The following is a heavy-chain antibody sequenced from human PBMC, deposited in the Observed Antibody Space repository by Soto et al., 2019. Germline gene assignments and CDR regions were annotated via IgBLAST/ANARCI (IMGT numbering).Heavy chain of an antibody. CDR2: IYYSGST. D-gene: IGHD4-4*01. Sequence: QVQLQESGPGLVKPSETLSLTCTVSGGSISSYYWSWIRQPPGKGLEWIGYIYYSGSTNYNPSLKSRGNISVDTSKNQFSLKLSSVTAADTAVYYCARDSPTTALDYWGQGTLVTVSS. J-gene: IGHJ4*02. CDR1: GGSISSYY. V-gene: IGHV4-59*01. CDR3: ARDSPTTALDY.